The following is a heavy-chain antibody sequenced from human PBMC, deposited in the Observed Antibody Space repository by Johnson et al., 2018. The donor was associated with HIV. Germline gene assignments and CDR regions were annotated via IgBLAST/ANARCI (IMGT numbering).Heavy chain of an antibody. CDR3: ARENWGQRMNAFDI. J-gene: IGHJ3*02. CDR2: ISYDGSNK. D-gene: IGHD7-27*01. CDR1: GFTFSSYA. Sequence: QVQLAESGGGVVQPGRSLRLSCAASGFTFSSYAMHWVRQAPGKGLEWVAVISYDGSNKYYADSVKGRFTISRDNSKNTLYLQMNSLRAEDTAVYYCARENWGQRMNAFDIWGQGTMVTVSS. V-gene: IGHV3-30*04.